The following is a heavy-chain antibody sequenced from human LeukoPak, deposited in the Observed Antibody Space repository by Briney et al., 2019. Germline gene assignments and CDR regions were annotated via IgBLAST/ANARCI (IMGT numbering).Heavy chain of an antibody. CDR1: GYTLTELS. J-gene: IGHJ3*02. CDR3: ATDSGYSGSIHAFDI. CDR2: FDPEDGET. V-gene: IGHV1-24*01. Sequence: ASVKVSCKVSGYTLTELSMHWVRQAPGKGLEWMGGFDPEDGETIYAQKFQGRVTMTEDTSTDTAYMELSSLRSEDTAVYYCATDSGYSGSIHAFDIWGQGTMVTVSS. D-gene: IGHD1-26*01.